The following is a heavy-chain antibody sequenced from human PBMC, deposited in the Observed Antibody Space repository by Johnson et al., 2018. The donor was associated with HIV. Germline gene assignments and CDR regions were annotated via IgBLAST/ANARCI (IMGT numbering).Heavy chain of an antibody. D-gene: IGHD5-12*01. Sequence: QVQLVESGGGVVQPGRSLRLSCAASGFTFSSYGMHWVRQAPGKGLEWVAVIWYDGSNKYYADSVKGRFTISRDNSKNTLYLQMNSLRAEDTAVYYCAKDPMVATPAKAFDIWGQGTMVTVSS. J-gene: IGHJ3*02. CDR3: AKDPMVATPAKAFDI. V-gene: IGHV3-33*06. CDR2: IWYDGSNK. CDR1: GFTFSSYG.